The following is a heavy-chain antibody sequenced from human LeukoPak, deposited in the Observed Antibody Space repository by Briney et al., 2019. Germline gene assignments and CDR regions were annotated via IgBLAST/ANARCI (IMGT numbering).Heavy chain of an antibody. J-gene: IGHJ3*02. CDR3: ARDLHYAFDI. CDR2: ITNSANSI. CDR1: GFTFSTYS. Sequence: GGPLRLSCEASGFTFSTYSMNWVRPAPGKGLEGVSYITNSANSITYADSVKGRFTIYRDNAKNSLFLQMSSLKDEDTAVYYCARDLHYAFDIWGQGTMVTVPS. V-gene: IGHV3-48*02.